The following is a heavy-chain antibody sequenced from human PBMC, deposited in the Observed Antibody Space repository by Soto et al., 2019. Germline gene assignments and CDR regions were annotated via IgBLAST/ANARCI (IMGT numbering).Heavy chain of an antibody. CDR2: MNPNSGNT. CDR3: ARGNVLRFLEWLSNSYYFDS. V-gene: IGHV1-8*01. Sequence: GASVKVSCKASGYTFTSYDINWVRQATGQGLEWMGWMNPNSGNTGYAQKFQGRVTMTRNTSISTAYMELSSLRSEDTAVYYCARGNVLRFLEWLSNSYYFDSWGQGTLVTVSS. J-gene: IGHJ4*02. D-gene: IGHD3-3*01. CDR1: GYTFTSYD.